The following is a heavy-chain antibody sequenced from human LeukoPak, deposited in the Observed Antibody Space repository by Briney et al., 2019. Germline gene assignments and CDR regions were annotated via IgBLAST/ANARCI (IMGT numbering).Heavy chain of an antibody. V-gene: IGHV1-69*05. CDR1: GGTFSSYA. CDR3: ARGVSREPITIFGVVNHYYYMDV. Sequence: SVKVSCKASGGTFSSYAISWVRQAPGQGLEWRGGIIPIFGTANYAQKFQGRVTITTDESTSTAYMELSSLRSEDTAVYYCARGVSREPITIFGVVNHYYYMDVWGKGTTVTVSS. D-gene: IGHD3-3*01. J-gene: IGHJ6*03. CDR2: IIPIFGTA.